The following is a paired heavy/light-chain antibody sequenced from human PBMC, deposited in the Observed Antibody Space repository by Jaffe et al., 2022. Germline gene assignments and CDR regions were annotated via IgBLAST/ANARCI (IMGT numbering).Heavy chain of an antibody. Sequence: EVQLLESGGGLVQPGGSLTLSCAGSGFTFSSYPMSWVRQAPGKGLEWVSVISPDSRTTYYTESVKGRFTVSRDNSKSTLYLQMNSLRAEDTALYYCVRHDDNTSSGRHFHHWAQGTLVTVSS. V-gene: IGHV3-23*01. J-gene: IGHJ1*01. CDR3: VRHDDNTSSGRHFHH. CDR2: ISPDSRTT. CDR1: GFTFSSYP. D-gene: IGHD6-6*01.
Light chain of an antibody. Sequence: DIQMTQSPSTLSASVGDTVTITCRASQTISSWLAWYQQKPGKAPKLLIYQASTLETGVPSRFSGSGSGTEFTLTISSLQPDDFATYFCQQYDRYSLSFGQGTKLEI. V-gene: IGKV1-5*03. CDR1: QTISSW. CDR3: QQYDRYSLS. J-gene: IGKJ2*01. CDR2: QAS.